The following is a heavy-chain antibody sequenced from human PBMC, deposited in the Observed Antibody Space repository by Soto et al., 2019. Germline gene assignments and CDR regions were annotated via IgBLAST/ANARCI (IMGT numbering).Heavy chain of an antibody. J-gene: IGHJ3*02. CDR3: ARGYSYGPPTAAFEI. CDR1: GGSISSGDYY. Sequence: QVQLQESGPGLVKPSQTLSLTCTVSGGSISSGDYYWSGIRPPPGKGLERIGYIYYSGSTYYNPSLKSRVTLSVDTSKNQFSLKLSSVTAADTAVYYCARGYSYGPPTAAFEIWCQGTMVTVSS. V-gene: IGHV4-30-4*01. D-gene: IGHD5-18*01. CDR2: IYYSGST.